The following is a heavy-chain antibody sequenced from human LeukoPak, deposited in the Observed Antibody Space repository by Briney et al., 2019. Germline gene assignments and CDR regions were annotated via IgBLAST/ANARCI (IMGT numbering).Heavy chain of an antibody. CDR1: GGSFSGYY. Sequence: PSETLSLTCAVYGGSFSGYYWSWIRQPPGKGLEWIGEINHLGDTNYNPSLKSRVTLSVDSSKMQLSLHLSSVTAADTAVYYCARGRGRLRFVGFDSWGQGTLVTVSS. D-gene: IGHD3-3*01. CDR2: INHLGDT. V-gene: IGHV4-34*01. J-gene: IGHJ4*02. CDR3: ARGRGRLRFVGFDS.